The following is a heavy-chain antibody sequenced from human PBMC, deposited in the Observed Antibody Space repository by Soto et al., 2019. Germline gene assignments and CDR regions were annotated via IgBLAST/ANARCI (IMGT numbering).Heavy chain of an antibody. CDR1: GESISSSSYY. Sequence: SETLSLTCIVSGESISSSSYYWCWIRQPPGKGLDWIGSIYYSGRTYYNPSFKSRVTISIDTSKNQFSLKLSSVTATDTAVYYCARQRTTVVTQAYFDHWGQGALVTVS. CDR2: IYYSGRT. CDR3: ARQRTTVVTQAYFDH. J-gene: IGHJ4*02. V-gene: IGHV4-39*01. D-gene: IGHD2-21*02.